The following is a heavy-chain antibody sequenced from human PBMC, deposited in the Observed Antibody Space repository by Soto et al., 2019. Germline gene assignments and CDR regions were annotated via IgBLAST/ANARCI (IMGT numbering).Heavy chain of an antibody. D-gene: IGHD2-2*01. CDR1: GYSFTSYW. Sequence: GESLKISCKGSGYSFTSYWIGWVRQMPGKGLEWMGIIYPGDSDTRYSPSFQGQVTISANKSISTAYLQWSSLKASDTAMYYCARSSKYQLLRGNWFDPWGQGTLVTVSS. CDR3: ARSSKYQLLRGNWFDP. CDR2: IYPGDSDT. V-gene: IGHV5-51*01. J-gene: IGHJ5*02.